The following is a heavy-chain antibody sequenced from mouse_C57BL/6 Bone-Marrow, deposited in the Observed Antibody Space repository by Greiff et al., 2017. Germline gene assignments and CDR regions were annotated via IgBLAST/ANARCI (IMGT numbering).Heavy chain of an antibody. J-gene: IGHJ2*01. D-gene: IGHD1-1*01. CDR2: INPSSGYT. CDR3: ARKGYYGSIDY. Sequence: QVQLKDSGAELARPGASVKMSCKASGFTFTSYTMHWVKQRPGQGLEWIGYINPSSGYTKYNQKFKDKDTLTADKSSSTPYMQLRSLTSEDSAVYYCARKGYYGSIDYWGQGTTRTVAS. V-gene: IGHV1-4*01. CDR1: GFTFTSYT.